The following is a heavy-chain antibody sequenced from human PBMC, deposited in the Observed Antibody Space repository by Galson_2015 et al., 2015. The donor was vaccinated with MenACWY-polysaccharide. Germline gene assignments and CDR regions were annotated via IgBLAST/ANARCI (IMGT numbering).Heavy chain of an antibody. CDR2: INSNSNYI. Sequence: SLRLSCAASGFTFNIYTMNWVRQAPGKGLEWVSSINSNSNYIYYADSVKGRFTISRVNAKNSLYLQMNNLRAEDTAVYYCARDPYDAFDFWGQGTMVTVSS. CDR1: GFTFNIYT. V-gene: IGHV3-21*01. CDR3: ARDPYDAFDF. J-gene: IGHJ3*01.